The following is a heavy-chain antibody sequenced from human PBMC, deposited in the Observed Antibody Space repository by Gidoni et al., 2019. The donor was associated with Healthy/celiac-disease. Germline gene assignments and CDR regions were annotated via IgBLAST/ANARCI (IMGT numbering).Heavy chain of an antibody. V-gene: IGHV2-5*02. CDR2: IYWDDDK. Sequence: QITLKESGPTLVKPTQTLTLTCTFSGFSLSTSGAGVGWIRQPPGKALEWLAFIYWDDDKRYSPSLKSRLTITKDTSKNQVVLTMTNMDPVDTATYHCAHAGKGMTTVTTGWFDPWGQGTLVTVSS. J-gene: IGHJ5*02. D-gene: IGHD4-17*01. CDR1: GFSLSTSGAG. CDR3: AHAGKGMTTVTTGWFDP.